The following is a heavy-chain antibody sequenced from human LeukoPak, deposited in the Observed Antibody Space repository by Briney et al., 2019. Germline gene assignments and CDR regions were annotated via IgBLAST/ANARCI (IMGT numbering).Heavy chain of an antibody. CDR1: GFTFSSYS. V-gene: IGHV3-21*01. Sequence: PGGSLRLSCAASGFTFSSYSMSWVRQAPGKGLEWVSSISSSSSYIYYADSVKGRFTISRDNAKNSLYLQMNSLRAEDTAVYYCARDNIPPYCSGGSCATGDYYYYGMDVWGQGTTVTVSS. D-gene: IGHD2-15*01. J-gene: IGHJ6*02. CDR2: ISSSSSYI. CDR3: ARDNIPPYCSGGSCATGDYYYYGMDV.